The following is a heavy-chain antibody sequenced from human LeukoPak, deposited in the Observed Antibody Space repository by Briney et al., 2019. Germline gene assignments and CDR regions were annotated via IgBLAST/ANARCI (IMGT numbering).Heavy chain of an antibody. CDR1: GGSISSFY. V-gene: IGHV4-59*08. J-gene: IGHJ4*02. Sequence: SETLSLTCTVSGGSISSFYWSWIRQPPGKGLEWIGYIYYSGTTNCNPSLKSRVTISVDTSKNQFSLRLNSVTAADTAMYYCARYRNYDFWSGYDKWGQGTLVTVSS. CDR2: IYYSGTT. D-gene: IGHD3-3*01. CDR3: ARYRNYDFWSGYDK.